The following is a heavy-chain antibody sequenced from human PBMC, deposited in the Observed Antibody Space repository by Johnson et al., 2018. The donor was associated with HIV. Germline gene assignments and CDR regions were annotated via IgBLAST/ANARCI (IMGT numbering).Heavy chain of an antibody. CDR2: ISGSGGST. CDR3: ARVYSSSSAHAFDI. J-gene: IGHJ3*02. V-gene: IGHV3-23*04. D-gene: IGHD6-6*01. Sequence: VQLVESGGGVVRPGGSLRLSCAASGFIFDDHGMTWVRQAPGKGLEWVSAISGSGGSTYYADSVKGRFTISRDNSKNTLYLQMNSLRAEDTAVYYCARVYSSSSAHAFDIWGQGTMVTVSS. CDR1: GFIFDDHG.